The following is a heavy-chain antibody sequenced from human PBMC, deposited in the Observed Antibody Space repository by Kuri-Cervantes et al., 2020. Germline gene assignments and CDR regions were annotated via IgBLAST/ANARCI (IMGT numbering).Heavy chain of an antibody. Sequence: GESLKISCAASGFTFSSYGMHWVRQAPGKGLEWVAVISYDGSNKYYADSVKGRFTISRDNSKNTLYLQMNSLGAEDTAVYYCARDLGYSYGFFGYYYGMDVWGQGTTVTVSS. CDR2: ISYDGSNK. CDR1: GFTFSSYG. J-gene: IGHJ6*02. V-gene: IGHV3-30*03. D-gene: IGHD5-18*01. CDR3: ARDLGYSYGFFGYYYGMDV.